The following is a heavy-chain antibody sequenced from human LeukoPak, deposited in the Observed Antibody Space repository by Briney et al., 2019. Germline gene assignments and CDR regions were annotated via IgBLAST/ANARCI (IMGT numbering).Heavy chain of an antibody. CDR1: GGSISSSGYY. V-gene: IGHV4-39*07. J-gene: IGHJ2*01. CDR2: IYHSGST. Sequence: PSETLSLTCTVSGGSISSSGYYWGWIRQPPGKGLEWIGEIYHSGSTNYNPSLKSRVTISVDNSKNQFSLKLSSVTAADTAVYYCARDPRWYSSSWYSWYFDLWGRGTLVTVSS. D-gene: IGHD6-13*01. CDR3: ARDPRWYSSSWYSWYFDL.